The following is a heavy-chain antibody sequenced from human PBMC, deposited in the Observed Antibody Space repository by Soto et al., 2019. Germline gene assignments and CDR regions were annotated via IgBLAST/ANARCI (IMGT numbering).Heavy chain of an antibody. CDR2: ISRTSNII. Sequence: EVQLVESGGGLVQPGGSLRLSCAASGFTFSDYSMNWVCQAPGKGLEWVSYISRTSNIILYADSVKGRFTISRDNAKNSLYLQMNSLRDEDTAVYYCARASPVRWGQGTLVTVSS. J-gene: IGHJ4*02. CDR1: GFTFSDYS. CDR3: ARASPVR. V-gene: IGHV3-48*02.